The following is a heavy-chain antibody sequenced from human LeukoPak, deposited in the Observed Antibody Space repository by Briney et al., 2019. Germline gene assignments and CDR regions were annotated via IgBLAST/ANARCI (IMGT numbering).Heavy chain of an antibody. D-gene: IGHD5-18*01. CDR1: GFTFSSYA. J-gene: IGHJ4*02. V-gene: IGHV3-30-3*01. CDR2: ISYDGSNK. Sequence: GGSLRLSCAASGFTFSSYAMHWVRQAPGKGLEWVAVISYDGSNKYYADSVKGRFTISRDNSKNTLYLQMNSLRAEDTAVYYCARGGRSEGYSFDYWGQGTLVTVSS. CDR3: ARGGRSEGYSFDY.